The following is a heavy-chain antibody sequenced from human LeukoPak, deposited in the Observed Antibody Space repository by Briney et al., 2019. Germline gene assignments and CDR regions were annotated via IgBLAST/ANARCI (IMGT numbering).Heavy chain of an antibody. V-gene: IGHV3-30*04. J-gene: IGHJ6*03. Sequence: GGSLRLSCAASGFTFSSYAMHWVRQAPGKGLEWVTIISYDGTNKYYADSVKSRFTISRDNSKNTLFLQMYSLRAEDTAVYYCARVTALYYYMDVWGKGTTVTVSS. CDR2: ISYDGTNK. CDR1: GFTFSSYA. CDR3: ARVTALYYYMDV.